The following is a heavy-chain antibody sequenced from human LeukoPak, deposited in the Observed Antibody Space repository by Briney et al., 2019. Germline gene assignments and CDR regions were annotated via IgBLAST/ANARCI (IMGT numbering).Heavy chain of an antibody. CDR2: IYTSGSI. V-gene: IGHV4-4*09. Sequence: PSETLSLTCTVSADSINTYYYWSWIRQPPGKGLEWIGYIYTSGSIKYNPSLDSRVTISVDTSKNQFSLKLSSVTAADTAIYYCASHREGYSYGPFDYWGQGTLVTVSS. CDR3: ASHREGYSYGPFDY. J-gene: IGHJ4*02. D-gene: IGHD5-18*01. CDR1: ADSINTYY.